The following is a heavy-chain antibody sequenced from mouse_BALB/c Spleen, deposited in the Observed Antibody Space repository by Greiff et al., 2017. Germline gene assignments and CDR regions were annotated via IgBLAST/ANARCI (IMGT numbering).Heavy chain of an antibody. CDR3: ARGPPYDGFAY. J-gene: IGHJ3*01. Sequence: QVQLKESGPELVRPGVSVKISCKGSGYTFTDYAMHWVKQSHAKSLEWIGVISTYYGNTNYNQKFKGKATMTVDKSSSTAYMELARLTSEDSAIYYCARGPPYDGFAYWGQGTLVTVSA. V-gene: IGHV1-67*01. CDR2: ISTYYGNT. CDR1: GYTFTDYA. D-gene: IGHD2-14*01.